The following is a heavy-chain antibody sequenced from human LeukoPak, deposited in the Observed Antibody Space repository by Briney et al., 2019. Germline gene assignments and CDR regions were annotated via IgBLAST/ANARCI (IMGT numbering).Heavy chain of an antibody. CDR3: ARDRGQWLVDWYFDL. D-gene: IGHD6-19*01. CDR1: GGSISSGSYY. J-gene: IGHJ2*01. CDR2: IYTSGST. V-gene: IGHV4-61*02. Sequence: TLSLTCTVSGGSISSGSYYWSWIRQPAGKGLEWIGRIYTSGSTNFNPSLKSRVTISVDTSKNQFSLKLSSVTVADTAVYYCARDRGQWLVDWYFDLWGRGTLVTVSS.